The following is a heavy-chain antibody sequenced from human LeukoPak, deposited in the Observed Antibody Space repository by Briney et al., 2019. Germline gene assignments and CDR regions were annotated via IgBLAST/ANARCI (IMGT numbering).Heavy chain of an antibody. CDR2: ISSSGSTI. D-gene: IGHD5-18*01. CDR3: ARVSGGYSYGYHY. CDR1: GFIFSDYY. Sequence: GGSLRLSCAASGFIFSDYYMSWIRQAPGKGLERVSYISSSGSTIYYADSVKGRFTISRDNAKNSLYLQMNSPRAEDTAVYYCARVSGGYSYGYHYWGQGTLVTVSS. J-gene: IGHJ4*02. V-gene: IGHV3-11*01.